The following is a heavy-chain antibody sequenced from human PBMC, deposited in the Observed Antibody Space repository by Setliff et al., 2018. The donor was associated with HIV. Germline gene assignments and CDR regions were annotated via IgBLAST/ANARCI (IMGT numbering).Heavy chain of an antibody. Sequence: PGESLKISCQGSGYTFTNYWIAWVRQMPGKGLEWVGVIYPGDSDTRYSPSFQGQVTISADTSISTAFLQWSSLEASDTAMYYCARHYCSGGSCYSDFRYWGQGTLVTVSS. CDR1: GYTFTNYW. CDR2: IYPGDSDT. V-gene: IGHV5-51*01. J-gene: IGHJ4*02. D-gene: IGHD2-15*01. CDR3: ARHYCSGGSCYSDFRY.